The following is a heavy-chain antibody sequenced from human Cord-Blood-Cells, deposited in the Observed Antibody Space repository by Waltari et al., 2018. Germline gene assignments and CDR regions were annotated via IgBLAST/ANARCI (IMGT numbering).Heavy chain of an antibody. V-gene: IGHV3-23*01. CDR3: AKAKRITGTEYFQH. Sequence: EVQLLESGGGLVQPGGSLRLSCAASGFTFSSYAMSWVRQAPGKGLEWVSAISGSGGSTYHADAVKGRFTISRDNSKNTLYLQMNSLRAEDTAVYYCAKAKRITGTEYFQHWGQGTLVTVSS. CDR1: GFTFSSYA. J-gene: IGHJ1*01. D-gene: IGHD1-20*01. CDR2: ISGSGGST.